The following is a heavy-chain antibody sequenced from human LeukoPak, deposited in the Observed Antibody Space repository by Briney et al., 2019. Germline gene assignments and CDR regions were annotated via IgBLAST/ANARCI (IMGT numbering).Heavy chain of an antibody. D-gene: IGHD3-9*01. CDR3: ARSGAYDILTGYYPFDY. J-gene: IGHJ4*02. V-gene: IGHV3-64*01. CDR1: GFTFSGYA. Sequence: GGSLRLSCAASGFTFSGYAMHWVRQAPGKGLEYVGSISSNGGSTYYANSVKGRFTISRDNSKNTLYLRMGSLRAEDMAVYYCARSGAYDILTGYYPFDYWGQGTLVTVSS. CDR2: ISSNGGST.